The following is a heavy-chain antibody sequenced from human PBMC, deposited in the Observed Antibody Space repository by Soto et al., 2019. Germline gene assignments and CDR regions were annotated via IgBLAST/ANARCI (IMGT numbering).Heavy chain of an antibody. D-gene: IGHD3-10*01. CDR2: ISYDGSNK. CDR3: AREGAPGVYFDY. Sequence: GGSLILSCAASGFTFSSYAMHWVRQAPGKGLEWVAVISYDGSNKYYADSVKGRFTISRDNSKNTLYLQMNSLRAEDTAVYYCAREGAPGVYFDYWGQGPLVTVSS. J-gene: IGHJ4*02. V-gene: IGHV3-30-3*01. CDR1: GFTFSSYA.